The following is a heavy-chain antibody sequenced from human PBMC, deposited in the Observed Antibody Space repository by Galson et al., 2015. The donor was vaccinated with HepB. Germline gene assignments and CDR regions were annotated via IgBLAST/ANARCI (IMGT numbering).Heavy chain of an antibody. V-gene: IGHV1-8*01. Sequence: SVKVSCKASGYTFTSYDINWVRQATGQGLEWMGWMNPNSGNTGYAQKFQGRVTMTRNTSISTAYMELSSLRSEDTAVYYCARAVPAARYYYYYYYMDVWGKGTTVTVSS. CDR2: MNPNSGNT. CDR3: ARAVPAARYYYYYYYMDV. CDR1: GYTFTSYD. J-gene: IGHJ6*03. D-gene: IGHD2-2*01.